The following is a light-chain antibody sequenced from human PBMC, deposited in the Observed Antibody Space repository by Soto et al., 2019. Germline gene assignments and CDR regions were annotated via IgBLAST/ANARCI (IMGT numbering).Light chain of an antibody. V-gene: IGLV2-11*01. J-gene: IGLJ1*01. CDR3: CSYAGSYKGYV. CDR2: DVS. Sequence: QSALTQPRSVSGSPGQSVTISCTGTSSDVGGYHYVSWYQQHPGKAPKLMFYDVSKRPSGVPDRFSGSKSGNTASLTISGLQAEDEADYYCCSYAGSYKGYVFGTWTKLTVL. CDR1: SSDVGGYHY.